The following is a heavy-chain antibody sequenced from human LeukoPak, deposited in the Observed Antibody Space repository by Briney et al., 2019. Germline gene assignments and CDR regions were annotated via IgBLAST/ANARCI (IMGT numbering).Heavy chain of an antibody. J-gene: IGHJ4*02. CDR3: VSFYETN. CDR1: GNYW. V-gene: IGHV3-74*01. Sequence: GSLRLSCAASGNYWMHWVRQAPGQGLVWVSHVNSDGSWTSHADSVKGRFTISKDHAKNTVYLQMNNLRTEDTAVYYCVSFYETNWGRGTLVTVSS. D-gene: IGHD2-2*01. CDR2: VNSDGSWT.